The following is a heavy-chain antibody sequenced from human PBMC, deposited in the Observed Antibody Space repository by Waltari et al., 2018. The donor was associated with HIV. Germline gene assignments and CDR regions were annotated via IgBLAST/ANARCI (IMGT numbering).Heavy chain of an antibody. CDR1: CGSINTYY. Sequence: QVQLQESGPGLVKPSETLSLTCTGSCGSINTYYWHWIRQPPGRGLEWIGYIYYSGSANYNPSLKSRVTISIDTSKNQFSLKLSSVTAADTAVYYCARSYLFSRTSPPPVDVWGQGTTVIVSS. CDR3: ARSYLFSRTSPPPVDV. D-gene: IGHD2-2*01. J-gene: IGHJ6*02. V-gene: IGHV4-59*01. CDR2: IYYSGSA.